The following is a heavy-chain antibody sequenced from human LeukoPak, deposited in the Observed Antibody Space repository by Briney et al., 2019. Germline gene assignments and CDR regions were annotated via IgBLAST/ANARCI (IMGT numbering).Heavy chain of an antibody. J-gene: IGHJ4*02. CDR2: INTNTGNP. CDR3: ARDTYCSGGRCYSRVGY. V-gene: IGHV7-4-1*02. CDR1: GYTFTNYP. Sequence: VASVKFSCKASGYTFTNYPMNWVRQAPGQGLEWMGWINTNTGNPTYAQGFTERFVFSWDTSVNTAYLQINSLKPEDTAVYFCARDTYCSGGRCYSRVGYWGQGTVVTVSS. D-gene: IGHD2-15*01.